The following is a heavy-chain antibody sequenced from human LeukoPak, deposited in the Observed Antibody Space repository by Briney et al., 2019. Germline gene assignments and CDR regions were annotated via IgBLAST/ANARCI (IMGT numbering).Heavy chain of an antibody. J-gene: IGHJ5*02. Sequence: GGSLRLSCAASGFTVSSNYMSWVRQAPGKGLEWVSVIYSGGSTYYADSVKGRFTISRDNSKNTLYLQMNSLRAEDTAVYYCAGSQWLGTDWFDPWGQGTLVTVSP. CDR1: GFTVSSNY. V-gene: IGHV3-66*01. D-gene: IGHD6-19*01. CDR2: IYSGGST. CDR3: AGSQWLGTDWFDP.